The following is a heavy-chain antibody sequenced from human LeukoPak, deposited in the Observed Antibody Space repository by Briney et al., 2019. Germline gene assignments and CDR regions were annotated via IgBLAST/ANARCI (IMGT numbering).Heavy chain of an antibody. CDR3: ARGRSGWEYYFDY. Sequence: SVKVSCKASGGTFSSYAISWVRQAPGQGLEWIGGIIPIFGTANYAQKFQGRVTITADESTSTAYMELSSLRSEDTAVYYCARGRSGWEYYFDYWGQGTLVTVSS. D-gene: IGHD1-26*01. CDR2: IIPIFGTA. CDR1: GGTFSSYA. J-gene: IGHJ4*02. V-gene: IGHV1-69*13.